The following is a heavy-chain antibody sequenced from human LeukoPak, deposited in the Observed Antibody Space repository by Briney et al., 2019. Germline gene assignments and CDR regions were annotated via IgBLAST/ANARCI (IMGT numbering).Heavy chain of an antibody. J-gene: IGHJ4*02. Sequence: GGSRRLSCAASGFTFSGYAMSWVRQAPGKGLEWVSAISGSGGSTYYADSVKGRFTISRDNSKNTLYLQMNSLTAEDTAVYYCVKGRGIVAGTGFDYWGQGTLVSVSS. CDR2: ISGSGGST. CDR1: GFTFSGYA. CDR3: VKGRGIVAGTGFDY. V-gene: IGHV3-23*01. D-gene: IGHD6-19*01.